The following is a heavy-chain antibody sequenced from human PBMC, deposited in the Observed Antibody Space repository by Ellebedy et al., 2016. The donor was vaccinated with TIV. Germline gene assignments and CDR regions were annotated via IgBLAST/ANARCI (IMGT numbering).Heavy chain of an antibody. CDR3: AKDPVWWLGDYGMDV. Sequence: GESLKISCAASGFTFSSSGMHWVRQAPGKGLEGVAVISYDGSDKYYADSVKGRFTISRDNSKNTLYLQMNSLRAEDTDVYYCAKDPVWWLGDYGMDVWGQGTTVTVSS. CDR1: GFTFSSSG. V-gene: IGHV3-30*18. CDR2: ISYDGSDK. D-gene: IGHD2-21*01. J-gene: IGHJ6*02.